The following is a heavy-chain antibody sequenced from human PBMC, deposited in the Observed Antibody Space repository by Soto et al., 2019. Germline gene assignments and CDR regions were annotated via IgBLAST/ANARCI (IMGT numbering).Heavy chain of an antibody. CDR2: IIPILGIA. D-gene: IGHD3-10*01. J-gene: IGHJ5*02. CDR3: ARERLRESWARGVNWFDP. V-gene: IGHV1-69*04. CDR1: GGTFSSYT. Sequence: ASVKVSCKASGGTFSSYTISWVRQAPGQGLEWMGRIIPILGIANYAQKFQGRVTITADKSTSTAYMELSSLRSEDTAVYYCARERLRESWARGVNWFDPWGQGTLVTVSS.